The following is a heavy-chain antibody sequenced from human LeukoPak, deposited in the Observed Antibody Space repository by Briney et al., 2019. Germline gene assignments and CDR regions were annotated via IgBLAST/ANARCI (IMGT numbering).Heavy chain of an antibody. CDR3: AKLSPRSPGAGY. V-gene: IGHV3-53*01. CDR1: GSTVSSHY. J-gene: IGHJ4*02. Sequence: GGSLRLSCAASGSTVSSHYISWVRHAPGKGLGWVSVIYSGGSTYYADSVKGRFTISRDNSKNTLYLQMNSLRAEDAAVYYCAKLSPRSPGAGYWGQGTLVTVSS. D-gene: IGHD1-26*01. CDR2: IYSGGST.